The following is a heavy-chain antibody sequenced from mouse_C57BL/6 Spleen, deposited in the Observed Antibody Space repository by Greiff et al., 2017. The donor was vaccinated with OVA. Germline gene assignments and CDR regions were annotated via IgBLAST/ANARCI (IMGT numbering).Heavy chain of an antibody. CDR1: GYTFTSYG. CDR2: IYPRSGNT. V-gene: IGHV1-81*01. D-gene: IGHD1-1*01. CDR3: ARYFYGSSPGGWYFDV. Sequence: QVQLQQSGAELARPGASVKLSCKASGYTFTSYGISWVKQRTGQGLEWIGEIYPRSGNTYYNEKFKGKATLTADKSSSTAYMELRSLTSEDSAVYFCARYFYGSSPGGWYFDVWGTGTTVTVSS. J-gene: IGHJ1*03.